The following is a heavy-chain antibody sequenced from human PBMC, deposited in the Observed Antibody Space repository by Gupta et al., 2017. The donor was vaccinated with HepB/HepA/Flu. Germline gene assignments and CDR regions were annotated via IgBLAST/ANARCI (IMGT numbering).Heavy chain of an antibody. V-gene: IGHV1-24*01. D-gene: IGHD3-22*01. Sequence: QVRLVKSGAGVKKPGASVKVSCRVSGSTFPELSIHWVRQAPGKGLEWMGGFDPEDGETIYAQKFQGRVTMTEDTSTDTAYMELSSLRSEDTAVYYCATRATMIVYEFQHWGQGTLVTVSS. CDR1: GSTFPELS. CDR3: ATRATMIVYEFQH. J-gene: IGHJ1*01. CDR2: FDPEDGET.